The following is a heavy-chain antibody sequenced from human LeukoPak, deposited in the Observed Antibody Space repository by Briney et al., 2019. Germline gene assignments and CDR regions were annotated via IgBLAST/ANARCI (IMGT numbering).Heavy chain of an antibody. Sequence: PGGSLRLSCAASGFTFSNAWMSWVRQAPGKGLEWVGRIKSNTDGGTTDYAAPVKGRFIISRDDSKNTLYLQMNGLKTEDTAVYYCARRAGAYSHPYDYWGQGTLVTVSS. J-gene: IGHJ4*02. CDR3: ARRAGAYSHPYDY. CDR2: IKSNTDGGTT. V-gene: IGHV3-15*01. CDR1: GFTFSNAW. D-gene: IGHD4/OR15-4a*01.